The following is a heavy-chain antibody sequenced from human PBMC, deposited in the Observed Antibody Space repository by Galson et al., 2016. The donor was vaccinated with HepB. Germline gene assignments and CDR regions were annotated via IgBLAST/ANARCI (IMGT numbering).Heavy chain of an antibody. CDR2: IYHSGST. D-gene: IGHD5-18*01. V-gene: IGHV4-30-2*01. J-gene: IGHJ6*02. CDR1: GGSISSGGYS. CDR3: ARDRSYGYSNGMDV. Sequence: TLSLTCAVSGGSISSGGYSWSWIRQPPGKGLEWIGYIYHSGSTYYNPSLKSRGTISVDRSKNQFSLKLSSVTAAATAVYYCARDRSYGYSNGMDVWGQGTTVTVSS.